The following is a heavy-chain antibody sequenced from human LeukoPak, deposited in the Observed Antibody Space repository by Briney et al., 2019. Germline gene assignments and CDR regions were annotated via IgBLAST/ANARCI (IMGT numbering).Heavy chain of an antibody. CDR2: IIPIFGTA. CDR1: GGTFSSYA. CDR3: ASGRDYYDSSGYCSY. D-gene: IGHD3-22*01. V-gene: IGHV1-69*05. J-gene: IGHJ4*02. Sequence: ASVKVSCKASGGTFSSYAISWVRQAPGQGLEWMGRIIPIFGTANYAQKFQGRVTITTDESTSTAYMELSSLRSEDTAVYYCASGRDYYDSSGYCSYWGQGTLVTVSS.